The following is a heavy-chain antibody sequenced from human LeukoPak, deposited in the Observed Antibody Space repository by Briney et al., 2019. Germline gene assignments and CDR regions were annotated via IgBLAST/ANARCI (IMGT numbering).Heavy chain of an antibody. CDR1: GGSFSGYY. Sequence: PETLSLTCAVYGGSFSGYYWSWIRQPPGKGLEWIGEINHSGSTNYNPSLKSRVTISVDTSKNQFSLKLSSVTAADTAVYYCARDGDQGAFDIWGQGTMVTVSS. CDR3: ARDGDQGAFDI. J-gene: IGHJ3*02. CDR2: INHSGST. D-gene: IGHD3-10*01. V-gene: IGHV4-34*01.